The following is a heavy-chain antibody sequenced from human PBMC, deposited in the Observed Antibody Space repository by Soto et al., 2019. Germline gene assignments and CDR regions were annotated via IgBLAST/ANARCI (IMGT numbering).Heavy chain of an antibody. Sequence: SETLSLTCTVSGGSISSSSYYWGWIRQPPGKGLEWIGSIYYSGSTYYNPSLKSRVTISVDTSKNQFSLKLSSVTAADTAVHYCARLGALASSSAFRGLGYYYYYGMDVWGQGTTVTVSS. J-gene: IGHJ6*02. V-gene: IGHV4-39*01. CDR1: GGSISSSSYY. CDR3: ARLGALASSSAFRGLGYYYYYGMDV. D-gene: IGHD6-6*01. CDR2: IYYSGST.